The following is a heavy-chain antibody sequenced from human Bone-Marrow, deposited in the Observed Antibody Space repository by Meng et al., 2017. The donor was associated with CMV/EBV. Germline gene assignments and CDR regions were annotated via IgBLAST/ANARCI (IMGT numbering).Heavy chain of an antibody. Sequence: ASGFTFSTYWWHWVRQAPGKGLVCVSRISNDGSVTTYADSVKGRFTISRDDAKNTLYLQMNSLRAEDAAVYYCAREDNFSYSNYDYWGQGTLVTVSS. CDR3: AREDNFSYSNYDY. CDR1: GFTFSTYW. CDR2: ISNDGSVT. D-gene: IGHD4-11*01. J-gene: IGHJ4*02. V-gene: IGHV3-74*01.